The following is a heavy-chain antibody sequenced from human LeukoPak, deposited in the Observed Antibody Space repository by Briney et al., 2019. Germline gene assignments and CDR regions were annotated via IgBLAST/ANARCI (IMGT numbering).Heavy chain of an antibody. CDR2: IRLDGSNK. J-gene: IGHJ4*02. V-gene: IGHV3-30*02. CDR3: AKPHFDY. Sequence: GGSLRLPCAAAGFTFSSYGMHWVRQAPGKGLEWVAFIRLDGSNKYYADSVKGRFTISRDNSKNTLYLQMNSLRGDDTAVYYCAKPHFDYWGQGTLVTVSS. CDR1: GFTFSSYG.